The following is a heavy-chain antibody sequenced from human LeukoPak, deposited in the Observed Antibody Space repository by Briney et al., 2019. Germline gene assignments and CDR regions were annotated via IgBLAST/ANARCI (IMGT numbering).Heavy chain of an antibody. Sequence: GGSLRLSCAASGFTFSSYSMNWVRQAPGKGLEWVSYISSSSSTIYYADSVKGRFTISRDNAKNSLYLQMNSLRAEGTAVYYCARDNQQLVPNDAFDIWGQGTMVTVSS. CDR3: ARDNQQLVPNDAFDI. CDR1: GFTFSSYS. D-gene: IGHD6-13*01. CDR2: ISSSSSTI. V-gene: IGHV3-48*01. J-gene: IGHJ3*02.